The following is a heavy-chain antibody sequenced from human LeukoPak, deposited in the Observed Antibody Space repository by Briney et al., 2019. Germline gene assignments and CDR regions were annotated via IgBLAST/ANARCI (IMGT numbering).Heavy chain of an antibody. Sequence: SETLSLTCTVSGGSISSSSYYWGWIRQPPGKGLEWIGYTSYSGSTNYNPSLRSRVTLSLDTSKNQFSLKVASVAAGDTAVYYCARGTGGTAWHTDSWGQGTLVTVSS. V-gene: IGHV4-61*05. D-gene: IGHD2-8*02. J-gene: IGHJ4*02. CDR1: GGSISSSSYY. CDR2: TSYSGST. CDR3: ARGTGGTAWHTDS.